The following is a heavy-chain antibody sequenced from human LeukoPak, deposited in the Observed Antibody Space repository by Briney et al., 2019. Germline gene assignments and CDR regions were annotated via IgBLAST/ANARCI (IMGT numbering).Heavy chain of an antibody. V-gene: IGHV3-30-3*01. CDR1: GFTFSSYA. CDR2: ISYDGSNK. CDR3: ARDKIGNYYDFWRGYSDLDY. D-gene: IGHD3-3*01. Sequence: GGSLRLSCAASGFTFSSYAMHWVRQAPGKGLEWVAVISYDGSNKYYADSVKGRFTISRDNSKNTLYLQMNSLRAEDTAVYYCARDKIGNYYDFWRGYSDLDYWGQGTLVTVSS. J-gene: IGHJ4*02.